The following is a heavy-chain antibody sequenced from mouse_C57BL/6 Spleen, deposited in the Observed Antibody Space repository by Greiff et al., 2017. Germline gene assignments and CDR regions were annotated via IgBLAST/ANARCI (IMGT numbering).Heavy chain of an antibody. CDR3: ASDYGSSSFAY. Sequence: EVQLVESGGGLVKPGGSLKLSCAASGFTFSDYGMHWVRQAPEKGLEWVAYISSGSSTIYYADTVKGRFTISRDNAKNTLFLQLNSLRSEDTAMYYCASDYGSSSFAYWGQGTLVTVSA. V-gene: IGHV5-17*01. CDR2: ISSGSSTI. CDR1: GFTFSDYG. D-gene: IGHD1-1*01. J-gene: IGHJ3*01.